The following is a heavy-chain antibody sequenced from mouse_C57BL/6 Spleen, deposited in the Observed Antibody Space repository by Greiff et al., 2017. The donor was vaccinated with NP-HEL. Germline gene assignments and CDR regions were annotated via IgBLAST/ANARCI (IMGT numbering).Heavy chain of an antibody. CDR1: GYTFTSYG. CDR2: IYPRSGNT. CDR3: ARPAQATRFAY. V-gene: IGHV1-81*01. Sequence: QVQLQQSGAELARPGASVKLSCKASGYTFTSYGISWVKQRTGQGLEWIGEIYPRSGNTYYNAKFKGKATLTADKSSSTAYMELRSLTSEDSAVDFCARPAQATRFAYWGQGTLVTVSA. D-gene: IGHD3-2*02. J-gene: IGHJ3*01.